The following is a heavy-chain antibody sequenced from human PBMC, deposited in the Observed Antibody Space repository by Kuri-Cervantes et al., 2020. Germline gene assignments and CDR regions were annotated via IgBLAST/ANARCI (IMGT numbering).Heavy chain of an antibody. CDR3: ARVGSRRASHFDY. V-gene: IGHV4-39*01. J-gene: IGHJ4*02. Sequence: SQTLALTCAVSGGPVSSGGYYWGGTRQPPGKWREWMGSIYYSGSTYYNPSLKSRVTISVDTSKNQFSLKLSSVTAADTAVYYCARVGSRRASHFDYWGQGTLVTVSS. CDR2: IYYSGST. CDR1: GGPVSSGGYY. D-gene: IGHD2-15*01.